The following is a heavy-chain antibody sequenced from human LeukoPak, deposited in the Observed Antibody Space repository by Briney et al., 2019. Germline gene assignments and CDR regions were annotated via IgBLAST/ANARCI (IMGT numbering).Heavy chain of an antibody. CDR3: ASPSAHDTFYFDY. D-gene: IGHD3-16*01. Sequence: PEESLKISCKGSGYNFTSYWIGWVRQMPGKGLEWMGIIYPGDSDTRYSPSFQGQVTISADKSISTAYLQWSSLKASDTAMYYCASPSAHDTFYFDYWGQGTLVTVSS. CDR2: IYPGDSDT. CDR1: GYNFTSYW. V-gene: IGHV5-51*01. J-gene: IGHJ4*02.